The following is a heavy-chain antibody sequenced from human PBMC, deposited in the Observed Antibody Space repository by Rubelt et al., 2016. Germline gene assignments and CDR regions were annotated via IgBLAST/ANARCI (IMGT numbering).Heavy chain of an antibody. CDR1: GGSISSYY. V-gene: IGHV4-4*07. CDR3: ARGSVVAATLDWFDP. CDR2: IYTSGST. J-gene: IGHJ5*02. D-gene: IGHD2-15*01. Sequence: QVQLQESGPGLVKPSETLSLTCTVSGGSISSYYWSWIRQPAGKGLEWLGRIYTSGSTDYNPSLNIRVTMSVDTTKNQFTQRLGDVTVADTAVYYSARGSVVAATLDWFDPWGQGTLVTVSS.